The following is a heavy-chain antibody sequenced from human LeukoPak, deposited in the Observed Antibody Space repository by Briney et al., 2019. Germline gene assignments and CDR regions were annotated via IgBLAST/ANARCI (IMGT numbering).Heavy chain of an antibody. Sequence: ASVKVSCKASGYTFSGYYMHWVRQAPGQGLVWMGWINANSGGVHYAQKFQGRVTMTRDTSTSTAYMELSRLKSDDTAVYYCARVVVVPAVYFDHWGQGALVTVSS. CDR1: GYTFSGYY. CDR3: ARVVVVPAVYFDH. J-gene: IGHJ4*02. CDR2: INANSGGV. D-gene: IGHD2-2*01. V-gene: IGHV1-2*02.